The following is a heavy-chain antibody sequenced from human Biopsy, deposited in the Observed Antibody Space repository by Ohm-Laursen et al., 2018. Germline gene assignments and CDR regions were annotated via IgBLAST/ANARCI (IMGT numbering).Heavy chain of an antibody. CDR2: INCRTGAT. V-gene: IGHV1-2*02. CDR1: SYTFTDYN. CDR3: ARDPLNGHKHFDY. D-gene: IGHD2-8*01. J-gene: IGHJ4*02. Sequence: SSVKVSCKASSYTFTDYNIHWMRQAPGQGLEWLGYINCRTGATNYAQKFQGTVTMTRDTSISTAYLALGSLRSADTAIYYCARDPLNGHKHFDYWGQGSLVTVSS.